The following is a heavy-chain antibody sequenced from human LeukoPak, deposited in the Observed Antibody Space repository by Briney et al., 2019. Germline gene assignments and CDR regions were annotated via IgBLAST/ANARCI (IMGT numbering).Heavy chain of an antibody. CDR2: IYTIGNT. D-gene: IGHD5-12*01. Sequence: SQTLSLTCTVSGASISRGSHYWSWIRQPAGKGLEWIGRIYTIGNTNYSPSLWRRVTISVDTSRNQFSLRLSSVTAADTAVYYCARVSGYHWESFYDYWGQGTLVTVSS. J-gene: IGHJ4*02. V-gene: IGHV4-61*02. CDR1: GASISRGSHY. CDR3: ARVSGYHWESFYDY.